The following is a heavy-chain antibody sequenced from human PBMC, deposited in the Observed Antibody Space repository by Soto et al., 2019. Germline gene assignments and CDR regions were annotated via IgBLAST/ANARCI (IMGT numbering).Heavy chain of an antibody. CDR3: ARAVGPFDY. D-gene: IGHD1-26*01. CDR2: IWFDGSNK. CDR1: GFTFDTYG. J-gene: IGHJ4*02. V-gene: IGHV3-33*01. Sequence: QVHLVESGGGVVQPGRSLRLSCAASGFTFDTYGMHWVRQAPGKGLDWVAVIWFDGSNKYYADSVKGRFTISRDNSKSTLYLQMNSRRAEGTAVYYCARAVGPFDYWGQGPLVTVSS.